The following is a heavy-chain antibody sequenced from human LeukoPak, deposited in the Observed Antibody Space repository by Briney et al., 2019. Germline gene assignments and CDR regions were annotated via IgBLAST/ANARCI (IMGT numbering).Heavy chain of an antibody. Sequence: GGSLRLSCAASGFTFSSYSMNWVRQAPGKGLEWVSSISSSSSYIYYADSVEGRFTISRDNAKNSLYLQMNSLRAEDTAVYYCARQPIHYSSGPYYFDYWGQGTLVTVSS. D-gene: IGHD6-19*01. V-gene: IGHV3-21*01. CDR1: GFTFSSYS. CDR3: ARQPIHYSSGPYYFDY. CDR2: ISSSSSYI. J-gene: IGHJ4*02.